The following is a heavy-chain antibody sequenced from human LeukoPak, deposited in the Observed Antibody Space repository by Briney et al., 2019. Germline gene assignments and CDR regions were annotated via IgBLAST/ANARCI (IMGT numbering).Heavy chain of an antibody. J-gene: IGHJ3*02. Sequence: PSETLSLTCIVSGSSISSGYYWGWIRQPPGKGLEWIGSSYHSGTTYYNPSLKSRVTISVDTSKNQFSLKLSSVTAADTAVYYCARPLHGGYGDAFDIWGQGTMVTVSS. CDR3: ARPLHGGYGDAFDI. CDR1: GSSISSGYY. D-gene: IGHD3-22*01. CDR2: SYHSGTT. V-gene: IGHV4-38-2*02.